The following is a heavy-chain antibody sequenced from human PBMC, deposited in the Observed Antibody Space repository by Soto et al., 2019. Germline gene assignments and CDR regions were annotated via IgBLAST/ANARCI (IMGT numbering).Heavy chain of an antibody. D-gene: IGHD3-22*01. Sequence: SVKVSCKASGGTFSSSSISWVRQAPGQGLEWMGGIIPIFGAANYTQKFQGRVTITADESTSTAYMELSSLRSEDTAVYYCARMYYYDSSGYSADYWGQGILVTVSS. CDR3: ARMYYYDSSGYSADY. V-gene: IGHV1-69*13. J-gene: IGHJ4*02. CDR1: GGTFSSSS. CDR2: IIPIFGAA.